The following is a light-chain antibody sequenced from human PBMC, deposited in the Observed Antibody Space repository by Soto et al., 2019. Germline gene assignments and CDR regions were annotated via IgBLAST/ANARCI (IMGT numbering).Light chain of an antibody. CDR2: EGN. V-gene: IGLV2-23*03. CDR3: CSFAGGATFV. Sequence: QSVLTQPASVSGSPGQSITISCTGTSNDVGGYNLVSWYQQHPGKVPKLIIYEGNKRPSGVSDRFSGSKSGNKASLTISALQAEDEADYSCCSFAGGATFVFGGGTKVTGL. CDR1: SNDVGGYNL. J-gene: IGLJ2*01.